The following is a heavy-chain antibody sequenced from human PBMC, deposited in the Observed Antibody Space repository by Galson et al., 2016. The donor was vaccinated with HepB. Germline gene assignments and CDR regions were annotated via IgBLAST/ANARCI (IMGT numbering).Heavy chain of an antibody. D-gene: IGHD5-24*01. CDR3: ARRRNRDGYY. CDR2: IVPVYGTP. J-gene: IGHJ4*02. CDR1: GPIFSNYG. Sequence: SVKVSCKASGPIFSNYGFGWVRQAPGQGLEWMGKIVPVYGTPNYSQKFQDRLTITADASTTTVYMELSSLRSEDTAVYYCARRRNRDGYYWGQGTLVTVSS. V-gene: IGHV1-69*13.